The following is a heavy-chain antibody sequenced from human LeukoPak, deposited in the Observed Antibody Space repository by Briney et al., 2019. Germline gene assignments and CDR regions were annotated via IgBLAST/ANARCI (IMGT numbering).Heavy chain of an antibody. CDR1: GDTFTVYY. D-gene: IGHD3/OR15-3a*01. Sequence: GASVKVSCKASGDTFTVYYMHWVRQAPGQGLEWMGRINPDTGGTDYAQKFQGRVTMTRGTSITTAYMELSRLRSDDTAVYYCARAGWTDAFDIWGQGTMVTVSS. V-gene: IGHV1-2*06. CDR2: INPDTGGT. CDR3: ARAGWTDAFDI. J-gene: IGHJ3*02.